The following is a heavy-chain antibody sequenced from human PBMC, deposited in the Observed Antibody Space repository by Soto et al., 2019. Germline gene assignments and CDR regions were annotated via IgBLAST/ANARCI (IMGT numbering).Heavy chain of an antibody. CDR3: AKIPNLSNQRLLDYSDSRGSLLFDY. J-gene: IGHJ4*02. D-gene: IGHD3-22*01. CDR1: GFTFSSYA. V-gene: IGHV3-23*01. CDR2: ISGSGGST. Sequence: GGSLRLSCAASGFTFSSYAMSWVRQAPGKGLEWVSGISGSGGSTNYPDSVNGRFTISRDNSKNTLFLQMNSLRAEDTAVYYCAKIPNLSNQRLLDYSDSRGSLLFDYWGQGTLVTVSS.